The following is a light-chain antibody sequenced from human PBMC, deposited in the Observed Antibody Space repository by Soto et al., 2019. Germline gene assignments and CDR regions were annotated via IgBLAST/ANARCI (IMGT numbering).Light chain of an antibody. CDR3: QHRMSWPLT. CDR1: QIVSSY. V-gene: IGKV3-11*01. CDR2: DAS. J-gene: IGKJ5*01. Sequence: EIVCTQSPALLSLSPGERATLSCRSSQIVSSYLLWYQQKPGQAPRLLIYDASNRATGIPARCSGSGSETDFTLTISSLEPEDVAVYYCQHRMSWPLTFGQGTRLEIK.